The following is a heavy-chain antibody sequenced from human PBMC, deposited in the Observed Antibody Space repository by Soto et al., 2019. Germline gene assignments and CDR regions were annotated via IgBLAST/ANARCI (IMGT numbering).Heavy chain of an antibody. CDR1: GFTFSSYS. CDR2: ISSSSSTI. D-gene: IGHD6-13*01. Sequence: GGSLRLSCAACGFTFSSYSMNWVRQAPGKGLEWVSYISSSSSTIYYADSVKGRFTISRDNAKNTLYLQMNSLRAEDTAVYYCVRGLAGTSDYWGRGTLVTVSS. V-gene: IGHV3-48*04. CDR3: VRGLAGTSDY. J-gene: IGHJ4*02.